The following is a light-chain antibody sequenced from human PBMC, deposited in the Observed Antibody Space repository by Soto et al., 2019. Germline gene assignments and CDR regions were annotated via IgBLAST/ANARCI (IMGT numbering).Light chain of an antibody. Sequence: QSVLTQPPSVSGAPGQRVTISCTGSSSNIGAGYDVHWYQQLPGTAPKLLIYGNSNRPSGVPDRFSGSKSGTSASLAITGLQAEDEADYYCSSYTSSSTLEGVFGGGTKLTVL. V-gene: IGLV1-40*01. J-gene: IGLJ2*01. CDR1: SSNIGAGYD. CDR2: GNS. CDR3: SSYTSSSTLEGV.